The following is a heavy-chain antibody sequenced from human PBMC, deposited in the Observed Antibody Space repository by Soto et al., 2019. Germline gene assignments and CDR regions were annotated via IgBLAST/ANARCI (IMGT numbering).Heavy chain of an antibody. Sequence: GGSLRLSCAASGFTFSSYAMSWVRQAPGKGLEWVSTISGSGGSTYYADSVKGRFTISRDNSKNTLYLQMNSLRAEDTAVFYCAKERSSGWSLDYWGQGTLVTVSS. D-gene: IGHD6-19*01. J-gene: IGHJ4*02. CDR3: AKERSSGWSLDY. CDR1: GFTFSSYA. CDR2: ISGSGGST. V-gene: IGHV3-23*01.